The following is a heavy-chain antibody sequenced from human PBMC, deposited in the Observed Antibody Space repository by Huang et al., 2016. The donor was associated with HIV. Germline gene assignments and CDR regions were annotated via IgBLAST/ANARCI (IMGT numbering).Heavy chain of an antibody. CDR3: LPAGHVSHYYYMDV. CDR1: GFSFTSYD. J-gene: IGHJ6*03. Sequence: QGQLVESGGGVVQPGRSLRLSCAASGFSFTSYDMQWVRQVAGKGLYWVALLSKDGNEKYYADSVKGRFTSSRDNFKNTLYLQMNSLRTGDTAVYFCLPAGHVSHYYYMDVWGKGTTVIVSS. V-gene: IGHV3-30*03. CDR2: LSKDGNEK.